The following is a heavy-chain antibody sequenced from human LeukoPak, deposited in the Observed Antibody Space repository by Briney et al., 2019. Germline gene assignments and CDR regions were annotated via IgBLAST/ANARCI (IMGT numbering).Heavy chain of an antibody. CDR3: ARDRPHFDY. CDR2: ISYSGSA. J-gene: IGHJ4*02. V-gene: IGHV4-59*01. Sequence: SETLSLTCTVSGGSISSYYWSWIRQPPGKGLEWIGYISYSGSANYNPTLKGRVTISVDTSKNQFSLKLSSVTAADTAVYYCARDRPHFDYWGQGTLVIVSS. CDR1: GGSISSYY.